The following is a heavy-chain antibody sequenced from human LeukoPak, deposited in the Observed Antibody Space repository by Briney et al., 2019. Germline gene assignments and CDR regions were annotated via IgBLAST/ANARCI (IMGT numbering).Heavy chain of an antibody. CDR1: GYTLTSYD. D-gene: IGHD3-3*01. CDR3: ARGLLQFWNGYAADVFDI. V-gene: IGHV1-8*01. Sequence: VASVKVSCKASGYTLTSYDINWVRQATGQGLEWMGRINTNSGNTDYAQKFQGRVTMTRNSSIGTVYMELSSLKSEDTAVYYCARGLLQFWNGYAADVFDIWGQGTMVTVPS. CDR2: INTNSGNT. J-gene: IGHJ3*02.